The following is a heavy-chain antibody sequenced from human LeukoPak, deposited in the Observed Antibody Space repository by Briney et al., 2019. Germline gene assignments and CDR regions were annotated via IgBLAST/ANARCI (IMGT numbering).Heavy chain of an antibody. J-gene: IGHJ6*02. Sequence: PGGSLRLACAASGFTFSSYEMNWVRQAPGKGPEWVSFISSSGSTIYYADSVKGRFTISRDNAKNSLSLQMNSLRAEDTAVYYCARDLWSYYGSGSYSYYYYGLDVWGQGTTVTVSS. CDR3: ARDLWSYYGSGSYSYYYYGLDV. CDR1: GFTFSSYE. V-gene: IGHV3-48*03. D-gene: IGHD3-10*01. CDR2: ISSSGSTI.